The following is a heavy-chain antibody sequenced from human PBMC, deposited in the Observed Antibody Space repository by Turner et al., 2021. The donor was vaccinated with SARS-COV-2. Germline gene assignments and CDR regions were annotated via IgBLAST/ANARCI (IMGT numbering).Heavy chain of an antibody. D-gene: IGHD5-18*01. J-gene: IGHJ4*02. V-gene: IGHV3-30*18. CDR1: GFSFNSYG. Sequence: QVQLEESGGGVVQPGRSLRLSCTASGFSFNSYGMHWVRQAPGKGLEWAAVISFDGINKYYADSVKGRFTISRDNSKNTLYLQMNSLRAEDTAVYYCAKSGYSYGYREYYFDYWGQGTLVTVSS. CDR2: ISFDGINK. CDR3: AKSGYSYGYREYYFDY.